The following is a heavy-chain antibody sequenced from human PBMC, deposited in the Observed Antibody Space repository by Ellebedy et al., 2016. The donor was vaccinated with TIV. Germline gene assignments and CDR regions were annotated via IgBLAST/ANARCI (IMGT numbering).Heavy chain of an antibody. D-gene: IGHD3-10*01. CDR3: ARRSRGPPYYFDY. CDR2: INQDGTVP. CDR1: GITFSQYW. V-gene: IGHV3-7*03. J-gene: IGHJ4*02. Sequence: PGGSLRLSCAASGITFSQYWMNWVRQAPGKGLEWLANINQDGTVPDYLDSLKGRFSISRDNAKNLLFLQMHSLRDDDTAMYYCARRSRGPPYYFDYWGRGTLVTVSS.